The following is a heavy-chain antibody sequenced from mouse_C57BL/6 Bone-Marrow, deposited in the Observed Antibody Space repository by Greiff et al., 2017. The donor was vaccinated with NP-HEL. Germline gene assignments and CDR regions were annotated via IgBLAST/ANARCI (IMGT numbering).Heavy chain of an antibody. CDR1: GYTFTSYW. J-gene: IGHJ1*03. CDR3: KRGGYGSSYGYFDV. Sequence: VQLQQSGTVLARPGASVKMSCKTSGYTFTSYWMHWVKQRPGQGLEWIGAIYPGNSDTSYNQQFKGKAKLTAVTSARTAYIELSSLKNEDSAVYDCKRGGYGSSYGYFDVWGTGTTVTVSS. CDR2: IYPGNSDT. V-gene: IGHV1-5*01. D-gene: IGHD1-1*01.